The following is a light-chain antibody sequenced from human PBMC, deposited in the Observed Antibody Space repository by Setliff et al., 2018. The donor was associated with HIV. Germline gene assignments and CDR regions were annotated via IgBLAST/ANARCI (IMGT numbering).Light chain of an antibody. V-gene: IGLV2-11*01. CDR3: CSYAGSYTWV. CDR1: SSDVGSYNY. J-gene: IGLJ1*01. Sequence: SALAQPRSVSGSPGQSVTISCTGTSSDVGSYNYVSWYQQHPGKAPKLMIYDVSKRPSGVPDRFSGSKSGNTASLTISGLQAEDEADYYCCSYAGSYTWVFGTGTKVTV. CDR2: DVS.